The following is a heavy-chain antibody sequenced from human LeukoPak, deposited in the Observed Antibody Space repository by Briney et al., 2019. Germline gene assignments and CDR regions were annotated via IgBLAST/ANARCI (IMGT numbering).Heavy chain of an antibody. J-gene: IGHJ4*02. V-gene: IGHV4-30-2*01. CDR3: ARATTFWSGYYSVGGKDFDY. CDR2: IYHSGST. Sequence: PSETLSLTCTVSGGSISSGGYYWSWIRQPPGKGLEWIGYIYHSGSTYYNPSLKSRVTISVDRSKNQFSLKLSSVTAADTAVYYCARATTFWSGYYSVGGKDFDYWGQGTLVTVSS. D-gene: IGHD3-3*01. CDR1: GGSISSGGYY.